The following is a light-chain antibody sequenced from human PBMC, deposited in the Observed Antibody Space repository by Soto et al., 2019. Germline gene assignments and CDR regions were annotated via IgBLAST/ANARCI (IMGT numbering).Light chain of an antibody. CDR2: GAS. J-gene: IGKJ1*01. CDR1: QSISRY. CDR3: QQYDSSART. V-gene: IGKV3-20*01. Sequence: LVSSHGPGNLTRPPGERTTLSCMASQSISRYLAWYQQKPGQGPRLLIYGASSRATGIPDRFSGSGSGTDFTLTISRLEPEDFAVYYCQQYDSSARTFGQGAKVDI.